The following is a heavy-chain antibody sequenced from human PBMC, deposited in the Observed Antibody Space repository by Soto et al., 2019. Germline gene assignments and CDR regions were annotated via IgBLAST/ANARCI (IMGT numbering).Heavy chain of an antibody. CDR1: GFTLSMSA. CDR3: AKDRGIIVKAGDAFDV. D-gene: IGHD3-16*02. J-gene: IGHJ3*01. CDR2: ISDSGDRT. Sequence: EVQLMESGGGLVQPGVSLRRSCAGSGFTLSMSAVSWVRQAQGKGLEWVSYISDSGDRTYYADSVKGRFTISRDRSKNTVSLQMNTLRAEDTALYYCAKDRGIIVKAGDAFDVWGQGTMVTVSS. V-gene: IGHV3-23*01.